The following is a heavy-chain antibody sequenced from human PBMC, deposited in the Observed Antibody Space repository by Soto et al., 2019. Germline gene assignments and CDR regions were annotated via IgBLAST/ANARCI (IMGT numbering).Heavy chain of an antibody. V-gene: IGHV4-59*08. CDR1: DSPISNYY. CDR3: ARLGGYYQAFNI. CDR2: IYYTGTT. D-gene: IGHD3-22*01. J-gene: IGHJ4*01. Sequence: PSETLSLTCTVSDSPISNYYWGWFRQPPGPGLEWVGYIYYTGTTTYNPSLRSRVAISLDASKSQFSLNLRSVTAADTAVYYCARLGGYYQAFNIWGPGALVTVSS.